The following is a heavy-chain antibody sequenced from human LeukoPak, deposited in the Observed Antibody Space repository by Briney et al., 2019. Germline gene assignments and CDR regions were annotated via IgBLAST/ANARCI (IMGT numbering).Heavy chain of an antibody. V-gene: IGHV1-58*01. Sequence: SVKVSCKASGFTFTSSAVQWVRQARGQRLEWIGWIVVGSGNTNYAQKFQERVTITRDMSTSTAYMELSSLRSEDTAVYYCARPAGYSYGAGKYFDYWGQGTLVTVSS. CDR2: IVVGSGNT. CDR1: GFTFTSSA. CDR3: ARPAGYSYGAGKYFDY. D-gene: IGHD5-18*01. J-gene: IGHJ4*02.